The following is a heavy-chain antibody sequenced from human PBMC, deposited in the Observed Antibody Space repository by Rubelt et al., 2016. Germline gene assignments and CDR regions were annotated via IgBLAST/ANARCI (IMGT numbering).Heavy chain of an antibody. CDR2: GRGGSI. Sequence: GRGGSIYYADSVKGRFTISRDNSKNTLYLQMNSLRAEDTAVYYCAKDEPYKDWGQGTLVTVSS. D-gene: IGHD5-24*01. CDR3: AKDEPYKD. J-gene: IGHJ1*01. V-gene: IGHV3-23*01.